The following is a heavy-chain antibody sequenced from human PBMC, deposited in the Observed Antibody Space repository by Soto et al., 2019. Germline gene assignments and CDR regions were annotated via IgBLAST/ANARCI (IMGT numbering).Heavy chain of an antibody. CDR1: GYTFTSYY. CDR2: INPSGGST. Sequence: ASVKVSCKAPGYTFTSYYMHWVRQAPGQGLEWMGIINPSGGSTSYAQKFQGRVTMTRDTSTSTVYMELSSLRSEDTAVYYCAKAGAPLGGAVAGPQISASDAFDIWGQGTMVTVSS. J-gene: IGHJ3*02. V-gene: IGHV1-46*01. CDR3: AKAGAPLGGAVAGPQISASDAFDI. D-gene: IGHD6-19*01.